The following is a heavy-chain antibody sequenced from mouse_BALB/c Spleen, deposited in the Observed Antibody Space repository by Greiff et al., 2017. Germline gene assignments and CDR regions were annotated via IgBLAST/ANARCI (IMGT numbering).Heavy chain of an antibody. D-gene: IGHD3-3*01. Sequence: VKLVESGPGLVAPSQSLSITCTVSGFSLTSYGVHWVRQPPGKGLEWLGVIWAGGSTNYNSALMSRLSISKDNSKSQVFLKMNSLQTDDTAMYYCARDRGWDAMDYWGQGTSVTVSS. CDR1: GFSLTSYG. CDR2: IWAGGST. V-gene: IGHV2-9*02. CDR3: ARDRGWDAMDY. J-gene: IGHJ4*01.